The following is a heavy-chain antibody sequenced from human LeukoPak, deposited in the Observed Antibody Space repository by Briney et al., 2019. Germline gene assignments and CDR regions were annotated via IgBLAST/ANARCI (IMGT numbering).Heavy chain of an antibody. D-gene: IGHD3-3*01. J-gene: IGHJ6*03. CDR3: ARVRGSGYYSYYYYYMDV. CDR2: MNPNSGNT. V-gene: IGHV1-8*01. Sequence: ASVKVSCKASGYTFTSYDINWVRQATGQGLEWMGWMNPNSGNTGYAQKFQGRVTMTRNTSISTAYMELSSLRSEDTAVYYCARVRGSGYYSYYYYYMDVWGKGTTFTVSS. CDR1: GYTFTSYD.